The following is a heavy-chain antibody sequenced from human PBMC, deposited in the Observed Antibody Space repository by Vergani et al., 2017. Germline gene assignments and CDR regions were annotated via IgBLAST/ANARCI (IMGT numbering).Heavy chain of an antibody. CDR3: AKDCEVGAPSDYVDY. V-gene: IGHV3-30*18. CDR1: GFTFSSYG. Sequence: QVQLVESGGGVVQPGRSLRLSCAASGFTFSSYGMHWVRQAPGKGLEWVAVISYDGSNKYYADSVKGRFTISRDNSKNTLYLQMNSLRAEDTAVYYCAKDCEVGAPSDYVDYWGQGTLVTVSS. D-gene: IGHD1-26*01. J-gene: IGHJ4*02. CDR2: ISYDGSNK.